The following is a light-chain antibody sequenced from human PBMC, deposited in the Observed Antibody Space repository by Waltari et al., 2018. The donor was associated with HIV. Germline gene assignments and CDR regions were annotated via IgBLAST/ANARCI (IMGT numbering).Light chain of an antibody. CDR3: QQYKSYPWT. J-gene: IGKJ1*01. CDR2: KAS. Sequence: DIQMTQSPSTLSASVGDRVTITCRASQSIKSWLAWFQQKPGKAPKLLIYKASSLESGVPSRFSGSGSWTEFTLTISSLQPDDFATYYCQQYKSYPWTFGQGTKVEIK. CDR1: QSIKSW. V-gene: IGKV1-5*03.